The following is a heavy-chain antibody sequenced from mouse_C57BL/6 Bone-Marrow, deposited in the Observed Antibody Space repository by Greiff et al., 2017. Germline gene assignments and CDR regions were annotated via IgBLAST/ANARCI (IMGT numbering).Heavy chain of an antibody. CDR1: GYAFTNYL. CDR3: ARDLDGYFPVDY. D-gene: IGHD2-3*01. CDR2: INPGSGGT. V-gene: IGHV1-54*01. Sequence: QVQLQQSGAELVRPGTSVKVSCKASGYAFTNYLIEWVKQRPGQGLEWIGVINPGSGGTNYNEKFKGKATLTADKSSSTAYMQLSSLTSEDSAVYFCARDLDGYFPVDYWGQGTTLTVSS. J-gene: IGHJ2*01.